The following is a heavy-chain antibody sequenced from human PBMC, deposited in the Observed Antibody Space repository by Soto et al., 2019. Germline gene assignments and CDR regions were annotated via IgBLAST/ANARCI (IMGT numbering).Heavy chain of an antibody. CDR3: ARDSTYSSSWYSSYYYYYGMDV. CDR2: ISAYNGNT. J-gene: IGHJ6*02. CDR1: GYTFTSYG. D-gene: IGHD6-13*01. Sequence: QVQLVQSGAEVKKPGASVKVSCKASGYTFTSYGISWVRQDPGQGLEWMGWISAYNGNTNYAQKLQGRVTMTTDTSTSTAYMELRSLRSDDTAVYYCARDSTYSSSWYSSYYYYYGMDVWGQGTTVTVSS. V-gene: IGHV1-18*04.